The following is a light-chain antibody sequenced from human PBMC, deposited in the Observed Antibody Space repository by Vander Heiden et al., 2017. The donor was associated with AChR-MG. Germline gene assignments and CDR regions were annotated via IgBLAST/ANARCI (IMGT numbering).Light chain of an antibody. Sequence: VLTQSPGPLYLSPGERATLSCRASQTVSSNYLAWHQQKPGQAPRLLIYDASRRATDIPDRFSGSGSGTDFTLTITRVEPEDSAVYYCHQYGTAPETFGRGTKVEIK. V-gene: IGKV3-20*01. J-gene: IGKJ1*01. CDR3: HQYGTAPET. CDR2: DAS. CDR1: QTVSSNY.